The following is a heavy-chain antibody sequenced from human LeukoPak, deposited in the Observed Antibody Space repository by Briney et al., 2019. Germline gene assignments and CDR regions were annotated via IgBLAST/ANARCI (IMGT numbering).Heavy chain of an antibody. CDR2: FDPEDGET. D-gene: IGHD3-3*01. Sequence: GASVKVSCKVSGYTLTELSMHWVRQAPGKGLEWMGGFDPEDGETIYAQKFQGRVTMTEDTSTDTAYMELSSLRSEDTAVYYCATDTAPIFGVVSLFDYWGQGTLVTVSS. CDR1: GYTLTELS. CDR3: ATDTAPIFGVVSLFDY. V-gene: IGHV1-24*01. J-gene: IGHJ4*02.